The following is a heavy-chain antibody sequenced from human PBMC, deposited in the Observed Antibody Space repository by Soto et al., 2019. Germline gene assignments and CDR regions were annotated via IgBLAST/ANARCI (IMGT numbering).Heavy chain of an antibody. CDR1: GGSISSGGYY. Sequence: QVQLQESGPGLVKPSQTLSLTCTVSGGSISSGGYYWSWIRQHPGKGLEWIGYIYYSGSTYYNPSLKSLVTISVDTSKNQFSLKLSSVTAADTAVYYCARDALRSWYRYFDYCGKGTLVTVSS. D-gene: IGHD6-13*01. CDR2: IYYSGST. CDR3: ARDALRSWYRYFDY. V-gene: IGHV4-31*01. J-gene: IGHJ4*02.